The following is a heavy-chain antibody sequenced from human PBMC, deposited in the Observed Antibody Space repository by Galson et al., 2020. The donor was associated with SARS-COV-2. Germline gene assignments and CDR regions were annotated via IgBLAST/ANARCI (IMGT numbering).Heavy chain of an antibody. J-gene: IGHJ4*02. CDR1: GFTFNSYG. V-gene: IGHV3-33*01. CDR3: ERDHSSGYYFDY. Sequence: TGGSLSLSCAASGFTFNSYGMHWVRQAPGKGLEWVAVIWYDGINKYYADSVQGRFTISRDNSKNTLYLQMNSLRAEDTAVYYCERDHSSGYYFDYWGQGTLVTVSS. CDR2: IWYDGINK. D-gene: IGHD3-22*01.